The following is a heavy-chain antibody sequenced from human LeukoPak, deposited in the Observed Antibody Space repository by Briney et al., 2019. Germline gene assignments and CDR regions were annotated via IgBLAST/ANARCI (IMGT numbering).Heavy chain of an antibody. CDR3: ARPGGVRGDYYYYYMDV. CDR2: ISSSGSTI. Sequence: GGSLRLSCTVSGFTVTSNSMSWVRQAPGKGLEWVSYISSSGSTIYNADSVKGRFTISRDNAKNSLYLQMNSLRAEDTAVYYCARPGGVRGDYYYYYMDVWGRGTTVTISS. D-gene: IGHD3-10*01. CDR1: GFTVTSNS. J-gene: IGHJ6*03. V-gene: IGHV3-48*04.